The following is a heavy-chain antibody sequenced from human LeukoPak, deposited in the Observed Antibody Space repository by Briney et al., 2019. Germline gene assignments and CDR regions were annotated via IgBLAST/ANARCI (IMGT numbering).Heavy chain of an antibody. J-gene: IGHJ4*02. Sequence: GGSLRLSCAASGFTFSSYSMNWVRQAPGKGLEWVSSISSSSSYIYYADSVKGRFTISRDNAKNTLYLQMNSLRAEDTAMYYCASKILAHLDYWGQGTLVTVSS. CDR3: ASKILAHLDY. CDR2: ISSSSSYI. CDR1: GFTFSSYS. D-gene: IGHD2/OR15-2a*01. V-gene: IGHV3-21*04.